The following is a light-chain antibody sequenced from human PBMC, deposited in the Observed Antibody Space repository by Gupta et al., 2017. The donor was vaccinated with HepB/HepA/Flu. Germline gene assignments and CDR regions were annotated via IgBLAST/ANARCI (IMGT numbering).Light chain of an antibody. Sequence: EILLTQSPDTLSLSPGERATLSCRTSQSISTTYLAWYQQKPGQAPRLLIYGASSRDAGIPDRFSGSGYGTDVTLTISRREPEDFAVYYCQQYGDSRTWTFGQGTKVDVK. CDR2: GAS. CDR1: QSISTTY. CDR3: QQYGDSRTWT. V-gene: IGKV3-20*01. J-gene: IGKJ1*01.